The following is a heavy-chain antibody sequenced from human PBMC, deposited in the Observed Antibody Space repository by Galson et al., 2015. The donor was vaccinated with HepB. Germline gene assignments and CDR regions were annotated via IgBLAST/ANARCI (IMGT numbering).Heavy chain of an antibody. CDR2: ISSGCGFT. V-gene: IGHV3-11*05. CDR3: TRDVKNRARGVVVNH. D-gene: IGHD2-15*01. CDR1: GITLSDYA. J-gene: IGHJ5*02. Sequence: SLRLSCAASGITLSDYAMNWARQAPGKGLEWVACISSGCGFTTYADSVKGRVTVARDNAKNSLYLQMISLRVEDTATYYCTRDVKNRARGVVVNHWGQGTLVTVSS.